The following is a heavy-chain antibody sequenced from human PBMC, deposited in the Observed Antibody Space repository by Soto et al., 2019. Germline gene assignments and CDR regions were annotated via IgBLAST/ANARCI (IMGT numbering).Heavy chain of an antibody. CDR3: ARRSTVNTLGYYHGMDV. V-gene: IGHV5-51*01. CDR2: IYPGDSDT. Sequence: GESLKISCESSGYSFTSYWIGWVRQMPGKGLEWMGIIYPGDSDTRYSPSFQGQVTISADKSISTAYLQWSSLKASDTAMYYCARRSTVNTLGYYHGMDVWGQGTTVTVSS. D-gene: IGHD4-17*01. CDR1: GYSFTSYW. J-gene: IGHJ6*02.